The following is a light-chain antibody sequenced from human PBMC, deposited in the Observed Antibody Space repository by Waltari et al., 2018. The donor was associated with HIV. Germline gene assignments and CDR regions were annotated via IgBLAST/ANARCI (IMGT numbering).Light chain of an antibody. CDR2: DDG. Sequence: SYVLTQPPSVSVAPGQTARITCGGNKIGSKSVHWYQQKTGQAPVLVVYDDGDRPSGIPGRYSGSNSGNTATLTISRVEAGDEADYYCQVCDSSSDHVVFGGGTKLTVL. CDR1: KIGSKS. V-gene: IGLV3-21*02. J-gene: IGLJ2*01. CDR3: QVCDSSSDHVV.